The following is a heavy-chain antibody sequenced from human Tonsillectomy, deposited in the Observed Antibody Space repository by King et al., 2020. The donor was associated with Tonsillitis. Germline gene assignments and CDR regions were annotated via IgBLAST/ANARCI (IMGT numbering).Heavy chain of an antibody. V-gene: IGHV3-30*18. J-gene: IGHJ6*02. Sequence: LVESGGGVVQPGRSLRLSCAASGFTFSTYGMHWVCQAPGKGLEWVAVLLYDGSNKYYADSVRGRFTISRDNSKNTLYLQMNSLRAEDTAVYYCAKALRIAAAGTLYYYYGMDVWGQGTTVTVSS. D-gene: IGHD6-13*01. CDR1: GFTFSTYG. CDR2: LLYDGSNK. CDR3: AKALRIAAAGTLYYYYGMDV.